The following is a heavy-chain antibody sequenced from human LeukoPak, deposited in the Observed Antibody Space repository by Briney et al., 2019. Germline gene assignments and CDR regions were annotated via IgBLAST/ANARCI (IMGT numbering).Heavy chain of an antibody. D-gene: IGHD2-15*01. CDR1: GYTFTGYY. J-gene: IGHJ5*02. V-gene: IGHV1-2*02. Sequence: GASVKVSCKASGYTFTGYYMHWVRQAPGQGLEWMGWINPNSGGTNYAQKFQGRVTMTRDTSISTAYMELSRLRSDDTAVYYCARVVTGGSCYSGLCPDWFDPWGQGALVTVSS. CDR2: INPNSGGT. CDR3: ARVVTGGSCYSGLCPDWFDP.